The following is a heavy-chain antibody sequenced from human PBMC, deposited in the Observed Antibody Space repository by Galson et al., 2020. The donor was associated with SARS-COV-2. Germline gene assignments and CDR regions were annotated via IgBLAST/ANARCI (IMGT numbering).Heavy chain of an antibody. CDR1: GFVFSTDP. V-gene: IGHV3-21*04. J-gene: IGHJ4*02. CDR3: VRDTNFGFDS. D-gene: IGHD1-1*01. Sequence: GGSLRLSCAASGFVFSTDPMNWVRQAPGKGLEWISNIRAEGDAYYADSVKGRFTTSRDNAKNSLYLQMNSLRPEDTAVYYCVRDTNFGFDSLGQGILVTVSS. CDR2: IRAEGDA.